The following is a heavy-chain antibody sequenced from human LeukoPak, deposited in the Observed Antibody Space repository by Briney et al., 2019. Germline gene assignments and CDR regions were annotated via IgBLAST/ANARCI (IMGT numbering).Heavy chain of an antibody. Sequence: GGPLRLSCAASGFTFSSYAMSWVRQAPGKGLEWVSAISGSGGSTYYADSVKGRFTISRDNSKNTLYLQMNSLRAEDTAVYYCAKDPDPGIAAAGAFDIWGQGTMVTVSS. CDR1: GFTFSSYA. J-gene: IGHJ3*02. V-gene: IGHV3-23*01. CDR2: ISGSGGST. D-gene: IGHD6-13*01. CDR3: AKDPDPGIAAAGAFDI.